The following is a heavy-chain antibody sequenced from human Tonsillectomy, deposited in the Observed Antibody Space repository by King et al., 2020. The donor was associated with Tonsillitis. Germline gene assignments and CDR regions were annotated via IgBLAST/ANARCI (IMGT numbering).Heavy chain of an antibody. D-gene: IGHD1-26*01. J-gene: IGHJ4*02. Sequence: QLQESGPGVVKPSETLSLTCTVSDGSISSGDHFWSWIRQPPGKGLEWIVYMCYSGSIFYNPSLMSRITISAGTSENRFSLNLSSVTAADTAVYFCARYVSGSFDYWGQGALVTVSS. V-gene: IGHV4-39*01. CDR1: DGSISSGDHF. CDR2: MCYSGSI. CDR3: ARYVSGSFDY.